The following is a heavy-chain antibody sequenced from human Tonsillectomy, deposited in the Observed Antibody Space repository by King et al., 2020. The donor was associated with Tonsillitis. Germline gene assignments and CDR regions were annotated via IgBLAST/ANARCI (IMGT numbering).Heavy chain of an antibody. J-gene: IGHJ1*01. D-gene: IGHD3-10*01. CDR3: AHSITMVRGVIIPEYFQH. V-gene: IGHV2-5*01. CDR1: GFSLSTSGVG. Sequence: TLKESGPTLVKPTQTLTLTCTISGFSLSTSGVGVGWIRQPPGKALEWLALIYWNDDKRYSPSLKSRLTITKDTSKNQVVLTMTNMDPVDTATYYCAHSITMVRGVIIPEYFQHWGQGTLVTVSS. CDR2: IYWNDDK.